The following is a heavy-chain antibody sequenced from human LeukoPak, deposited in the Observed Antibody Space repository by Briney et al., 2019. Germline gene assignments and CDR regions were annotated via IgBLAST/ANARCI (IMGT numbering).Heavy chain of an antibody. CDR2: IRYDGSNK. V-gene: IGHV3-30*02. CDR1: GFTFSSYG. D-gene: IGHD3-9*01. J-gene: IGHJ1*01. Sequence: SGGSLRLSCAASGFTFSSYGMHWVRQAPGKGLEWVAFIRYDGSNKYYADSVKGRFTISRDNAKNSLYLQMNSLRAEDTAVYYCVRVKNVNADITFQYWGQGTLVTVSS. CDR3: VRVKNVNADITFQY.